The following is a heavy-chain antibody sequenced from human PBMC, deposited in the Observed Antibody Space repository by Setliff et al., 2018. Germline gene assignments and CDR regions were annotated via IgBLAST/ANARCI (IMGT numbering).Heavy chain of an antibody. CDR1: GLTLSHYW. CDR2: INFDGTST. D-gene: IGHD1-26*01. J-gene: IGHJ3*02. V-gene: IGHV3-74*01. Sequence: PGGSLRLSCAGSGLTLSHYWMHWVRQGPGKGLVWVSYINFDGTSTNYADSVKGRFTISRDNAKNTVYLQLNRLRADDTAVYYCIRDWGEAGSTNAFDIWGQGTVVTVSS. CDR3: IRDWGEAGSTNAFDI.